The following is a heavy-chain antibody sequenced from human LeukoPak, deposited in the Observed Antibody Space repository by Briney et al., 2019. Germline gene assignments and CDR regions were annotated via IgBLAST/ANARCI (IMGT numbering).Heavy chain of an antibody. D-gene: IGHD1-1*01. V-gene: IGHV3-64*01. J-gene: IGHJ3*02. CDR2: ISSNGGST. CDR3: ATWAIGTTEGAFDI. Sequence: GGSLRLSCAASGFTFSSYAMHWVRQAPGKGLEYVSAISSNGGSTYYANSVKGKFTISRDNSKNTLYLQMGSLRAEDTAVYYCATWAIGTTEGAFDIWGQGTMVTVSS. CDR1: GFTFSSYA.